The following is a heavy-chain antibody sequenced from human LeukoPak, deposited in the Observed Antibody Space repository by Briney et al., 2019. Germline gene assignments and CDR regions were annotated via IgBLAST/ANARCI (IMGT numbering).Heavy chain of an antibody. D-gene: IGHD3-10*02. J-gene: IGHJ4*02. CDR1: GGSISSSSYY. V-gene: IGHV4-39*07. CDR2: IYYSGST. CDR3: ARDLVFGAPFDY. Sequence: SETLSLTCTVSGGSISSSSYYWGWIRQPPGKGLEWIGSIYYSGSTYYNPSLKSRVTISVDTSKNQFSLKLSSVTAADTAVYYCARDLVFGAPFDYWGQGTLVTVSS.